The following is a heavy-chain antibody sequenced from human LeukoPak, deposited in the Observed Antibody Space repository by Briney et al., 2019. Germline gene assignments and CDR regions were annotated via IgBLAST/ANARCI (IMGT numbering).Heavy chain of an antibody. J-gene: IGHJ6*03. CDR1: GYSFTSYW. Sequence: GESLKISCKGSGYSFTSYWIGWVRQMPGKGLEWMGIIYPGDSDTRYSPSFQGQVTISADKSISTAYLQWSSLKASDTAMYYCVRQGDSGSHNYYYYYMDVWGKGTTVTVSS. CDR3: VRQGDSGSHNYYYYYMDV. V-gene: IGHV5-51*01. D-gene: IGHD1-26*01. CDR2: IYPGDSDT.